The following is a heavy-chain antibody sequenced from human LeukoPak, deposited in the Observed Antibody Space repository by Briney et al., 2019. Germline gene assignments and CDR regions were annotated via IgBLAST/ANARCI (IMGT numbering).Heavy chain of an antibody. CDR1: GFTFSSYA. CDR3: ARHGLGYCSSTSCYSGGDYYYYGMDV. Sequence: QAGGSLRLSCAASGFTFSSYAMSWVRQAPGKGLEWVSAISGSGGSTYYADSVKGRFTIPRDNSKNTLYLQMNSLRAEDTAVYYCARHGLGYCSSTSCYSGGDYYYYGMDVWGQGTTVTVSS. D-gene: IGHD2-2*02. J-gene: IGHJ6*02. CDR2: ISGSGGST. V-gene: IGHV3-23*01.